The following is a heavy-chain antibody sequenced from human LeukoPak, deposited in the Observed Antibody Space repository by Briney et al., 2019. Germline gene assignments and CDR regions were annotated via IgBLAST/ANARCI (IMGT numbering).Heavy chain of an antibody. CDR3: ARGRQQLVHRWFDP. Sequence: ASVKVSCKASGYTFTSYGISWVRQAPGQGLEWMGWISAYNGNTNYAQKLQGRVTMTKDTSTSTAYTELRSLRSDDTAVYSCARGRQQLVHRWFDPWGQGTLVTVSS. V-gene: IGHV1-18*01. CDR1: GYTFTSYG. J-gene: IGHJ5*02. D-gene: IGHD6-13*01. CDR2: ISAYNGNT.